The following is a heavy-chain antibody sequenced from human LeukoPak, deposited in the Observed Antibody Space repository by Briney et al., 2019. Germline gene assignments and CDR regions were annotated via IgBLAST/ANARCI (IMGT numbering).Heavy chain of an antibody. J-gene: IGHJ4*02. D-gene: IGHD5-12*01. CDR1: GFTFNTYT. CDR3: AKDSGYVRYYFDY. Sequence: GGSLRLSCAASGFTFNTYTMSWVRQAPGKGLEWVSAVSGSGSGSTTFYADSVKGRFTIPRDNSKNTLYLQMNSLRAEDTAVYYCAKDSGYVRYYFDYWGQGTLVTVSS. V-gene: IGHV3-23*01. CDR2: VSGSGSGSTT.